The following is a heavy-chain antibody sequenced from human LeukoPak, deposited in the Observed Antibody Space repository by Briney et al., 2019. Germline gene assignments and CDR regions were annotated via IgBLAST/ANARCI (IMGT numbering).Heavy chain of an antibody. Sequence: ASVKVSCKASGYTFTGHYMHWVRQAPGQGLEWMGWINPNSGGTNYAQKFQGRVTMTRDTSISTAYMELSRLRSDDTAVYYCARAYSGYDFDVDYWGQGTLVTVSS. CDR2: INPNSGGT. J-gene: IGHJ4*02. CDR1: GYTFTGHY. V-gene: IGHV1-2*02. CDR3: ARAYSGYDFDVDY. D-gene: IGHD5-12*01.